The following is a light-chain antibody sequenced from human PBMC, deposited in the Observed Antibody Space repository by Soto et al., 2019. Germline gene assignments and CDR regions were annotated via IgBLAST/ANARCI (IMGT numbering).Light chain of an antibody. CDR3: QQYNNWPLMYT. V-gene: IGKV3-15*01. J-gene: IGKJ2*01. CDR1: QSVSSN. CDR2: GAS. Sequence: EIVMTQSPATLSVSPGERATLSCRASQSVSSNLAWYQQKPGQAPRLLIYGASTRATGIPARFSGSGSGTESTLTISSLPSEDFAVSYCQQYNNWPLMYTFGQGTKLEIK.